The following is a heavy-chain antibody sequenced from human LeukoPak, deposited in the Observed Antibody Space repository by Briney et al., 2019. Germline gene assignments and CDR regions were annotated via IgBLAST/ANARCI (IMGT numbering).Heavy chain of an antibody. CDR2: IYYSGST. CDR1: GRPISSYY. J-gene: IGHJ4*02. V-gene: IGHV4-59*08. CDR3: ASHWGIAAAGTIDY. Sequence: SDTLSLTCTVSGRPISSYYWSWIRQPPGKGLEWIGYIYYSGSTNYNPSLKSRVTISVGTSKNQFSLKLSSVTAADTAVYYCASHWGIAAAGTIDYWGQGTLVTVSS. D-gene: IGHD6-13*01.